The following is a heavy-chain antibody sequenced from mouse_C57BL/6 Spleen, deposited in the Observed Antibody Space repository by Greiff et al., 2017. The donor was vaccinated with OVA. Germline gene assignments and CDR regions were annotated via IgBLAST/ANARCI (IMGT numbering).Heavy chain of an antibody. D-gene: IGHD2-5*01. V-gene: IGHV1-55*01. J-gene: IGHJ4*01. CDR2: IYPGSGST. Sequence: VQLQQPGAELVKPGASVKMSCKASGYTFTSYWITWVKQRPGQGLEWIGDIYPGSGSTNYNEKFKSKATLTVDTSSSTAYMQLSSLTSEDSAVYYCARWYYSNLGYYYAMDYWGQGTSVTVSS. CDR1: GYTFTSYW. CDR3: ARWYYSNLGYYYAMDY.